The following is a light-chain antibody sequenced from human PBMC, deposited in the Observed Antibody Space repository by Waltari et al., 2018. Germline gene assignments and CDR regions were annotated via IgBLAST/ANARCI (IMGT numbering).Light chain of an antibody. Sequence: QSALTQPASVSGSPGQSITISCTGTSSDVGTYDYVSWYQQHPGKAPKLMIYDATKRPSGIANRVSGSKSGNTASLTISGLQAEDEADYYCSSYTTSSTVYVFGTGTKVTVL. CDR2: DAT. CDR3: SSYTTSSTVYV. CDR1: SSDVGTYDY. V-gene: IGLV2-14*03. J-gene: IGLJ1*01.